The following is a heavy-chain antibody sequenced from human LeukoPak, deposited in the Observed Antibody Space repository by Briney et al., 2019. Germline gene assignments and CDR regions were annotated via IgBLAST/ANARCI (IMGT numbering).Heavy chain of an antibody. CDR2: INDSGST. J-gene: IGHJ4*02. CDR3: ARGQYCSTTTCYSARRYFDF. Sequence: SETLSLTCAVSGGAFSNYFWTWIRQPPGKGLEWIAEINDSGSTDSNSSLRSRVAISLDTSKNQFSLRLTSVTAADTAVYYCARGQYCSTTTCYSARRYFDFWGQGTLVTVSS. D-gene: IGHD2-2*01. CDR1: GGAFSNYF. V-gene: IGHV4-34*01.